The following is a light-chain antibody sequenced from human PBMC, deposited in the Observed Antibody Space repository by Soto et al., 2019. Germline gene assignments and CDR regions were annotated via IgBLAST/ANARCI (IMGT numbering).Light chain of an antibody. Sequence: QSALTQPPSVSGAPGQRVTISCTGSSSNIGAGYDVHWYQQLPGTAPKLLIYGNSNRPSGVPDRFSGSKSGTSPSLAITGLQAEDEADYYCPSYDSSLSGSNYVFGTGTKVTVL. CDR1: SSNIGAGYD. CDR2: GNS. J-gene: IGLJ1*01. CDR3: PSYDSSLSGSNYV. V-gene: IGLV1-40*01.